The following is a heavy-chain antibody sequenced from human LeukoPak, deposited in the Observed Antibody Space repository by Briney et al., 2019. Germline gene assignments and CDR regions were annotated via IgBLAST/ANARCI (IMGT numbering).Heavy chain of an antibody. CDR3: ARGPLWFGELFDAFDI. J-gene: IGHJ3*02. CDR1: GYTFTGYY. D-gene: IGHD3-10*01. V-gene: IGHV1-2*02. Sequence: GASVKVSCKASGYTFTGYYMHWVRQAPGQGLEWMGWINPNSGGTNYAQKFQGRVTMTRYTSISTAYMELSRLRSDDTAVYYCARGPLWFGELFDAFDIWGQGTMVTVSS. CDR2: INPNSGGT.